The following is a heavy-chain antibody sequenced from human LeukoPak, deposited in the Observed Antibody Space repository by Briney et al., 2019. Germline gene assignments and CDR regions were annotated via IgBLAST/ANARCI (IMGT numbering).Heavy chain of an antibody. CDR3: ARLSKGGFWSGYYRDDAFDI. Sequence: GASVKVSCKASGGTFSSYAISWVRQAPGQGLEWMGGIIPIFGTANYAQKFQGGVTITADESTSTAYMELSSLRSEDTAVYYCARLSKGGFWSGYYRDDAFDIWGQGTMVTVSS. CDR2: IIPIFGTA. V-gene: IGHV1-69*13. D-gene: IGHD3-3*01. CDR1: GGTFSSYA. J-gene: IGHJ3*02.